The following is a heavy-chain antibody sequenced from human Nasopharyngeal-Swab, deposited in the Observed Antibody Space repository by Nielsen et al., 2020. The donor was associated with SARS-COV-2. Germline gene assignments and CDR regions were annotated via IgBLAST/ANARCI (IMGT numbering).Heavy chain of an antibody. V-gene: IGHV3-23*01. CDR2: ISGNAIST. Sequence: GESLKISCVVSGFTFKNYAMRWVRQAPGKGLEWVSGISGNAISTYYADSVKGRFTISRDNYRNTLYLQMNSLRAEDTAVYYCAKRYSNTNYGMDVWGQETTVTVSS. D-gene: IGHD3-16*02. J-gene: IGHJ6*02. CDR3: AKRYSNTNYGMDV. CDR1: GFTFKNYA.